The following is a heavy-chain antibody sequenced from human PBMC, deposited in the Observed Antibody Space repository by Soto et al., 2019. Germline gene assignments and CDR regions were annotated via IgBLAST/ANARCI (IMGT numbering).Heavy chain of an antibody. Sequence: DSLSLTCTLSRASVSTYYWGWIREAPGTCLKWIGYISYSGSTDYNPSLKSRVTISFDASKNQISLQVRSATAADAAVYHCARDLKEYCSDGKCNWFAPWGPGTLVTVSS. J-gene: IGHJ5*02. CDR2: ISYSGST. V-gene: IGHV4-59*02. CDR1: RASVSTYY. CDR3: ARDLKEYCSDGKCNWFAP. D-gene: IGHD2-15*01.